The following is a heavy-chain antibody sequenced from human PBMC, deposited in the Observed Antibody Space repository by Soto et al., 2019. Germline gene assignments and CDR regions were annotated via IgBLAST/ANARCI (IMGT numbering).Heavy chain of an antibody. Sequence: GGSLRLSCAASGFTFSSYGMHWVRQAPGKGLEWVAVISYDGSNKYYADSVKGRFTISRDNSKNTLYLQMNSLRAEDTAVYYCAKGDYSSGWYPILPWNYYYGMDVWGQGTTVTVSS. D-gene: IGHD6-19*01. CDR2: ISYDGSNK. CDR1: GFTFSSYG. V-gene: IGHV3-30*18. J-gene: IGHJ6*02. CDR3: AKGDYSSGWYPILPWNYYYGMDV.